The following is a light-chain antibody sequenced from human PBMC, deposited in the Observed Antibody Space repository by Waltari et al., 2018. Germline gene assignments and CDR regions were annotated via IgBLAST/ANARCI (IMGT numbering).Light chain of an antibody. Sequence: DIQMTQSPSSLSASVGDRVTITCRASQGISTSLAWYQQKPGKAPKLLLYGASRLESGVPPRFSGSGSGTDYTLTISSLQPDDFATYYCQQYYFTPYTFGQGTKLDIK. CDR1: QGISTS. CDR2: GAS. CDR3: QQYYFTPYT. J-gene: IGKJ2*01. V-gene: IGKV1-NL1*01.